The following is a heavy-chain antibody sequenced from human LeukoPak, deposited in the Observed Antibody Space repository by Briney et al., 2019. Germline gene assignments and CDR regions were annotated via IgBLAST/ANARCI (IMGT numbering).Heavy chain of an antibody. J-gene: IGHJ4*02. CDR2: ISGSGGST. V-gene: IGHV3-23*01. CDR1: GFTFSSYA. Sequence: RSLRLSCAASGFTFSSYAMHWVRQAPGKGLEWVSAISGSGGSTYYADSVKGRFTISRDNSKNTLYLQMNSLRAEDTAVYYCAKDDDFWSGYYFLYWGQGTLVTVSS. CDR3: AKDDDFWSGYYFLY. D-gene: IGHD3-3*01.